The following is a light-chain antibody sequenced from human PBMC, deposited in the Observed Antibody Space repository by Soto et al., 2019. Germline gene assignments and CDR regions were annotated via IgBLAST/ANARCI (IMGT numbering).Light chain of an antibody. CDR2: DAS. CDR1: RSISDW. CDR3: LQYDNHSWT. Sequence: DIPMTQSPSTLSPSVGDRVTITCRASRSISDWLAWYQQKPGKAPKLLIFDASSLKSGVPSRFSGSGSGTEFTLTISSLQPDDVATYYCLQYDNHSWTFGQGTKVEIK. J-gene: IGKJ1*01. V-gene: IGKV1-5*01.